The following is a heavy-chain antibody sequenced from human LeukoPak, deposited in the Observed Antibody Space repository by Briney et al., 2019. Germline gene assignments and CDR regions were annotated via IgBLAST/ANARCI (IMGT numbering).Heavy chain of an antibody. CDR1: GFTFSSYS. CDR2: ISSSSSYI. Sequence: PGGSLRLSCAASGFTFSSYSMNWVRQAPGKGLEWASSISSSSSYIYYADSVKGRFTISRDNAKNSLYLQMNSLRAEDTAVYYCARRGYYYYYMDVWGKGTTVTVSS. CDR3: ARRGYYYYYMDV. J-gene: IGHJ6*03. V-gene: IGHV3-21*01.